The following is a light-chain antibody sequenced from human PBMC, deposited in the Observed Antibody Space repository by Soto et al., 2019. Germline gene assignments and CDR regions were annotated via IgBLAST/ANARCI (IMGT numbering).Light chain of an antibody. CDR2: LNRDGSH. V-gene: IGLV4-69*01. J-gene: IGLJ2*01. CDR3: QTWGTGIVI. CDR1: SGHSNYA. Sequence: QPVLTQSPSASASLGASVKLTCTLSSGHSNYAIAWHQQQPEKGPRYLMKLNRDGSHSKGDGIPNRFSGSSSGAERYLTISSLQSEDEADYYCQTWGTGIVIFGGRTKVTVL.